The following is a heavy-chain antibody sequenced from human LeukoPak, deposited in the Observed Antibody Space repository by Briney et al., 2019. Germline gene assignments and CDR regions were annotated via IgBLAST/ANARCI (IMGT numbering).Heavy chain of an antibody. V-gene: IGHV5-51*01. CDR2: IYPGDSDT. CDR3: ARRGIAVAGTPAEYFQH. CDR1: GYSFTNYW. J-gene: IGHJ1*01. D-gene: IGHD6-19*01. Sequence: GESLKISCKGSGYSFTNYWIGWVRLMPGKGLEWMGIIYPGDSDTRYSPSFQGQVTISADKSISTAYLHWSSLKASDTAMYYCARRGIAVAGTPAEYFQHWGQGTLVTVSS.